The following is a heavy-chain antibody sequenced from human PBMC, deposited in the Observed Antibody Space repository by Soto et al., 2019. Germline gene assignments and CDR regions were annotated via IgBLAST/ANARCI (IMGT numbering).Heavy chain of an antibody. CDR2: IVPMFGTT. CDR3: ARAIGDLPGYNIDDHYGLGV. V-gene: IGHV1-69*01. Sequence: QVQLVQSGAEVKKPGSSVKVSCKASGGSFSTFAFGWVRQAPGQGLGWMGGIVPMFGTTDYAQRFEGRVTFTADDSTSTAYMELSSLTSEDTAVYYCARAIGDLPGYNIDDHYGLGVWGQGTTVTVSS. CDR1: GGSFSTFA. J-gene: IGHJ6*02. D-gene: IGHD5-12*01.